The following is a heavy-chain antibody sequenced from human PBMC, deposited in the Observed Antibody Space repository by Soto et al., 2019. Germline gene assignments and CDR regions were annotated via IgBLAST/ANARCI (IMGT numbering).Heavy chain of an antibody. J-gene: IGHJ4*02. CDR3: AKRGKYFFDY. V-gene: IGHV3-23*01. Sequence: GGSLRLSCAASGLSLSSSAGSWVRQAPGKGLEWVSTITTSGGNTYYADSVRGRFTISRDTSINTLYLQMNSLSAEDTAIYYCAKRGKYFFDYWGQGTLVTVSS. D-gene: IGHD3-16*01. CDR2: ITTSGGNT. CDR1: GLSLSSSA.